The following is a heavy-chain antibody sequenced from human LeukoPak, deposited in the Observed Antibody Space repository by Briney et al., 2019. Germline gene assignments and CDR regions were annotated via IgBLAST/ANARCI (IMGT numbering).Heavy chain of an antibody. V-gene: IGHV4-59*08. Sequence: SETLSLTCTVSGGSMRSYYWSWIRQPPGKGLEWIGYIFYSGSTNYNPSLKSRVTISVDTSKNQFSLKLSSVTAADTAVYYCARHKPPIAVAIDYWGQGTLVTVSS. J-gene: IGHJ4*02. CDR1: GGSMRSYY. CDR3: ARHKPPIAVAIDY. CDR2: IFYSGST. D-gene: IGHD6-19*01.